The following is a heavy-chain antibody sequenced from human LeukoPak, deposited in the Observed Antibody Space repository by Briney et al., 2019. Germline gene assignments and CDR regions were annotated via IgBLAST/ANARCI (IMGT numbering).Heavy chain of an antibody. D-gene: IGHD5-24*01. CDR1: GGSINSSSYY. CDR3: ARHRSKWLQSSFDY. V-gene: IGHV4-39*01. CDR2: ISYSGNT. J-gene: IGHJ4*02. Sequence: SETLSLTCTVSGGSINSSSYYWGWIRQPPGKGLEWVGSISYSGNTYDNPSLKSRVTISVDTSKNQFSLKLNSVTAADTAVYYCARHRSKWLQSSFDYWGQGTLVTVSS.